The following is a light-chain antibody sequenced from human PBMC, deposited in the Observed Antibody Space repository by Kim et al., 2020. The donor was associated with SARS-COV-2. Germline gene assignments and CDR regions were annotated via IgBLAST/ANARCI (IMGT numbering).Light chain of an antibody. CDR2: GAS. CDR3: QQYGKSLLT. CDR1: QSLSSHY. J-gene: IGKJ5*01. Sequence: SPGEGATLSCRASQSLSSHYLAWYQQKPGQPPRLVIYGASTRTTGIPDRFSGSGSGTDFTLTISRLEPEDFAVYYCQQYGKSLLTFGQGTRLEIK. V-gene: IGKV3-20*01.